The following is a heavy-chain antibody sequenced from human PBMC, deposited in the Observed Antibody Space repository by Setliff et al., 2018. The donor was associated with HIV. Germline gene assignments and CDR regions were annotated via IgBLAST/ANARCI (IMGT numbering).Heavy chain of an antibody. V-gene: IGHV4-34*01. CDR3: ARAGMGALRSLFDY. CDR1: GGSLTGYL. CDR2: VNRDGGA. D-gene: IGHD1-26*01. J-gene: IGHJ4*02. Sequence: SETLSLTCAVYGGSLTGYLWTWIRQSPGKGLEWVGQVNRDGGAHYNPSLRSRVTISVDTSKNQFSLKLTSMTAADTAVSYCARAGMGALRSLFDYWGQGTLVTVSS.